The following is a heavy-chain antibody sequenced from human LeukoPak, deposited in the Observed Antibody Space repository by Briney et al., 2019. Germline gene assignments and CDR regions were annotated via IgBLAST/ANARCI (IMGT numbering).Heavy chain of an antibody. J-gene: IGHJ4*02. CDR3: ARDDEITFGTDS. Sequence: PGGSLRLSCAASGFTFHTYWMTRVRQAPGKGLDWVANIKEDGSEKYYLDSVKGRFTISRDNAKKSLYLEMNSLRAEDTAVYYCARDDEITFGTDSWGQGTLVTVSS. V-gene: IGHV3-7*01. CDR2: IKEDGSEK. CDR1: GFTFHTYW. D-gene: IGHD3-16*01.